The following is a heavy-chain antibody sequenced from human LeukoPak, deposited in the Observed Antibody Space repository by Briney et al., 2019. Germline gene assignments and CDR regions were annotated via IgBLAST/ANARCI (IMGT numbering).Heavy chain of an antibody. Sequence: SETLSLACTVSGGSISSYYWSWIRQPPGKGLEWIGEINHSGSTNYNPSLKSRVTISVDTSKNQFSLKLSSVTAADTAVYYCARGSRYYGSGSYPIKRRCYFDYWGQGTLVTVSS. CDR3: ARGSRYYGSGSYPIKRRCYFDY. V-gene: IGHV4-34*01. D-gene: IGHD3-10*01. J-gene: IGHJ4*02. CDR1: GGSISSYY. CDR2: INHSGST.